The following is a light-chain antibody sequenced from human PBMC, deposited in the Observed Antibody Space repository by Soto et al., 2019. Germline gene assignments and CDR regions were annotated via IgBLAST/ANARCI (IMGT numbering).Light chain of an antibody. V-gene: IGKV3-20*01. CDR1: QSVSSSY. CDR3: QQYGSSPPT. J-gene: IGKJ1*01. CDR2: GAS. Sequence: DIVLTQSPGTLSLSPGERATLSCRASQSVSSSYLAWYQQKPSQAPRLLIYGASSRATGIPDRFSGSGSGTDFTLTISRLEPEDFAVYYCQQYGSSPPTFGQGTKVEIK.